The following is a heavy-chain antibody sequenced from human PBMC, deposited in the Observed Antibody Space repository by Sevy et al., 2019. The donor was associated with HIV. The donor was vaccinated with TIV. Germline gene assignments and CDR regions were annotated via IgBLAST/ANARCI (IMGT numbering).Heavy chain of an antibody. CDR3: AGGKGYSSGWYYYYGMDV. CDR1: GFTFSDYY. CDR2: ISSSGSTI. V-gene: IGHV3-11*01. Sequence: EGSLRLSCAASGFTFSDYYMSWIRQAPGKGLEWVSYISSSGSTIYYADSVKGRFTISRDNAKNSLYLQMNSLRAEDTAVYYCAGGKGYSSGWYYYYGMDVWGQGTTVTVSS. J-gene: IGHJ6*02. D-gene: IGHD6-19*01.